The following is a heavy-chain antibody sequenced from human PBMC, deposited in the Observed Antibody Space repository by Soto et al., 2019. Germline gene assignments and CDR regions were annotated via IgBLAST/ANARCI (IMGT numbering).Heavy chain of an antibody. CDR2: IIPIFGTP. Sequence: QVQLVQSGAAVKKPGSSMKVSCKASGGTFSSHVFNWVRQAPGQGLEWMGGIIPIFGTPNYAQKFQGRVTITADGSTSTVHMELNSLRSDDTAVYYCTRDLEFRDGNISHLDFWGQGTLVTVSS. V-gene: IGHV1-69*01. CDR3: TRDLEFRDGNISHLDF. CDR1: GGTFSSHV. D-gene: IGHD2-15*01. J-gene: IGHJ4*02.